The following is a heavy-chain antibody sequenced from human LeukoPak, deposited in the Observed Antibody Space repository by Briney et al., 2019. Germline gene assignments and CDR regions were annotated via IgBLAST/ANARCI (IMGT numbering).Heavy chain of an antibody. CDR3: ARSSHFDWLAYYFDY. V-gene: IGHV3-7*01. D-gene: IGHD3-9*01. J-gene: IGHJ4*02. Sequence: GGSLRLSCAASGFTFSSYWMSWVRQAPGKGLEWVANIKRDGSEKYYVDSVKGRFTISRDNAKNSLYLQMNSLRAEDTAVYYCARSSHFDWLAYYFDYWGREPWSPSPQ. CDR1: GFTFSSYW. CDR2: IKRDGSEK.